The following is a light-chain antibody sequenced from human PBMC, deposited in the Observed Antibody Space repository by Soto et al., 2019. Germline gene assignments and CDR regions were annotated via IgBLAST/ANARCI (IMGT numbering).Light chain of an antibody. J-gene: IGKJ2*01. CDR2: DAS. CDR3: QHYHSYPYT. Sequence: DIQMTQSPSTLSASVGDRVTITCRASQSIGGWLAWYQQRPGKAPRLLIYDASSVESGVPSRFSGSRSGTKFTLAISSLHPEDFATYYCQHYHSYPYTFGQGTKLEIK. V-gene: IGKV1-5*01. CDR1: QSIGGW.